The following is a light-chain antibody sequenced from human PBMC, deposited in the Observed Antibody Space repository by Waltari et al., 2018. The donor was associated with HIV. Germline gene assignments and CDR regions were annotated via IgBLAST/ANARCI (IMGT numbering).Light chain of an antibody. Sequence: IVLTQSPGTLPLSPGERATLPCSASQRVSSSYLAWYQQKPGQAPRLLIYGASSRATGIPDRFSGSGSGTDFTLTISRLEPEDLAVYYCQQYGSTPYTFGQGTKLEIK. CDR3: QQYGSTPYT. V-gene: IGKV3-20*01. CDR2: GAS. J-gene: IGKJ2*01. CDR1: QRVSSSY.